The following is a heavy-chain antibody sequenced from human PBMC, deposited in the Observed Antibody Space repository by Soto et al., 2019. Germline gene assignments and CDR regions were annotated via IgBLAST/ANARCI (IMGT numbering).Heavy chain of an antibody. CDR1: GFTFSSYS. D-gene: IGHD3-22*01. CDR3: ARVPGGYYDSSGYYHDDEPSQA. CDR2: ISSSSSYI. Sequence: EVQLVESGGDLVKPGGSLRLSCAASGFTFSSYSMNWVRQAPGKGLEWVSSISSSSSYIYYADSVKGRFTISRDNAKNSLYLQMNSLRAEDTAVYYCARVPGGYYDSSGYYHDDEPSQAWAQGTLVTVSS. J-gene: IGHJ5*02. V-gene: IGHV3-21*01.